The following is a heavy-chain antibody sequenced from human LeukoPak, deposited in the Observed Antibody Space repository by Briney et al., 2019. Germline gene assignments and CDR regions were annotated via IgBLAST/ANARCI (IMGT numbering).Heavy chain of an antibody. V-gene: IGHV3-53*01. CDR2: IDSGGST. CDR1: ELTVSRNY. J-gene: IGHJ3*02. CDR3: ARGGDSTGSVRSAFDI. Sequence: PGGSLRLSCAASELTVSRNYMSWVRQAPGKDLERVSVIDSGGSTYYTDSVKGRFTISRDHSKNTVYLQMNSLRAEDTAVYYCARGGDSTGSVRSAFDIWGQGTMVTVSS. D-gene: IGHD3-22*01.